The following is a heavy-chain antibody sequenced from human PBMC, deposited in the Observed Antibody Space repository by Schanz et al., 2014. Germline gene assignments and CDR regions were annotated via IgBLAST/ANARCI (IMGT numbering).Heavy chain of an antibody. V-gene: IGHV3-23*04. CDR1: GFTFSSYA. Sequence: EVQLVESGGYLVQPGGSLRLSCSASGFTFSSYAMHWVRQASGKGLEWVSGFIVDSGNTYYAGSVKGRFSISRDYSKNTLYLQMSSLRAEDTAIYYCAKLSSSGRLAGYFDYWGQGALVTVSS. J-gene: IGHJ4*02. CDR2: FIVDSGNT. D-gene: IGHD6-19*01. CDR3: AKLSSSGRLAGYFDY.